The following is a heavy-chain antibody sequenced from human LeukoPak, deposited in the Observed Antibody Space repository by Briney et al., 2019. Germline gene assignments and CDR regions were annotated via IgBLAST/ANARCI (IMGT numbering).Heavy chain of an antibody. Sequence: GASVKVSCKASGYTFTDFYMHWVRQAPGQGLEWMGWINPNNGGTNYAQKFQGRVTMTRDTSISTAYMELSRLRSDDTAVYYCARGHGSYYYYMDVWGKGTTVTVSS. CDR1: GYTFTDFY. CDR2: INPNNGGT. CDR3: ARGHGSYYYYMDV. D-gene: IGHD3-10*01. J-gene: IGHJ6*03. V-gene: IGHV1-2*02.